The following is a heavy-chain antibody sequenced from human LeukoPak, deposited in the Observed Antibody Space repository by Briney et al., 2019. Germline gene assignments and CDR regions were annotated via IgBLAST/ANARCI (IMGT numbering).Heavy chain of an antibody. CDR2: IYSGGGT. V-gene: IGHV3-53*01. D-gene: IGHD2-2*03. CDR1: GFTVNSNY. Sequence: GGSLRLSCAASGFTVNSNYMSWVRQAPGKGLEWVSVIYSGGGTFYADSVKGRLTISRDNAKNSLYLQMNSLRAEDTAVYYCARDFGYCSSSSCYSVYDYWGQGTLVTVSS. CDR3: ARDFGYCSSSSCYSVYDY. J-gene: IGHJ4*02.